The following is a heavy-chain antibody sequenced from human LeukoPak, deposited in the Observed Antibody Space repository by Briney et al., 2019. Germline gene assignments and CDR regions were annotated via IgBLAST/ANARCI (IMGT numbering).Heavy chain of an antibody. CDR3: AKDTSAVAVYAFDI. J-gene: IGHJ3*02. D-gene: IGHD6-19*01. Sequence: GSLRLSCAASGFTFSSYSMNWVRQAPGKGLEWVSSISSSSSYIYYADSVKGRFTISRDNSKNTLYLQMNSLRAEDTAVYYCAKDTSAVAVYAFDIWGQGTMVTVSS. CDR2: ISSSSSYI. CDR1: GFTFSSYS. V-gene: IGHV3-21*04.